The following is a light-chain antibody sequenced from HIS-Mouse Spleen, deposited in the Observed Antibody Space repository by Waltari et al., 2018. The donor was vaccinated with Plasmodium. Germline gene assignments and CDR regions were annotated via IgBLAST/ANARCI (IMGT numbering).Light chain of an antibody. Sequence: SYVLTQPPSVSVAPGQTARITCGGNNIGRKSVPWYQQKPGQAPVLVVYDDSDRPSGSPERFSGSNSGNTATLTISRGEAGDEADYYCQVWDSSSDHYVFGTGTKVTVL. V-gene: IGLV3-21*02. J-gene: IGLJ1*01. CDR2: DDS. CDR1: NIGRKS. CDR3: QVWDSSSDHYV.